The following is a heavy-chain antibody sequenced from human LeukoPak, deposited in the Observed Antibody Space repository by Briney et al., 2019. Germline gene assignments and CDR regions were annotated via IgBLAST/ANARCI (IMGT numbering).Heavy chain of an antibody. V-gene: IGHV4-59*01. CDR1: GGSISSYY. CDR2: IYYSGST. J-gene: IGHJ5*02. CDR3: ARAPYYYDSPPSWFDP. D-gene: IGHD3-22*01. Sequence: SETLFLTCTVSGGSISSYYWSWIRQPPGKGLEWIGYIYYSGSTNYNPSLKSRVTISVDTSKNQFSLKLSSVTAADTAVYYCARAPYYYDSPPSWFDPWGQGTLVTVSS.